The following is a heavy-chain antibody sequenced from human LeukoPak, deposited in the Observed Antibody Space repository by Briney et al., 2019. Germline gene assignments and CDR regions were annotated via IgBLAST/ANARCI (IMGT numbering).Heavy chain of an antibody. CDR3: AKDFLRYYGDYRWFDP. CDR1: GFTLSSYG. V-gene: IGHV3-30*02. J-gene: IGHJ5*02. D-gene: IGHD4-17*01. CDR2: IRYDGSNK. Sequence: GGSLRLSCAASGFTLSSYGMHWVRQAPGKGLEWVAFIRYDGSNKYYADSVKGRFTISRDNSKNTLYLQMNSLRAEDTAVYYCAKDFLRYYGDYRWFDPWGQGTLVTVSS.